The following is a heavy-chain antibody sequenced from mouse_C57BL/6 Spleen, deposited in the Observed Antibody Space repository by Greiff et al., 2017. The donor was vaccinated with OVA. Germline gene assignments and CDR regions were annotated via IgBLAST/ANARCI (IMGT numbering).Heavy chain of an antibody. D-gene: IGHD2-5*01. V-gene: IGHV3-6*01. CDR2: ISYDGSN. Sequence: EVQLQQSGPGLVKPSQSLSLTCSVTGYSITSGYYWNWIRQFPGNKLEWMGYISYDGSNNYNPSLKNRISITRDTSKNQFFLKLNSVTTEDTATYYCARVGYSNYVDYFDYWGQGTTLTVSS. J-gene: IGHJ2*01. CDR1: GYSITSGYY. CDR3: ARVGYSNYVDYFDY.